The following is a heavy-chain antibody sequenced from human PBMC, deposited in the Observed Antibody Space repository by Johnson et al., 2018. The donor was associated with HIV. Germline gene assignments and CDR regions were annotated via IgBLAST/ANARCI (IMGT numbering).Heavy chain of an antibody. D-gene: IGHD3-16*01. Sequence: VQLVESVGGLVQPGGSLRLSCAASGFTLRNYWVNWVRQLPGPGLVWVSRITSDGSSITYAYFAKGRFTISRDNAKDTVYLQMTSLRAEDTAVYYCARGSRYTFDNDDAHLLHAFDIWGQGTMVTVSS. V-gene: IGHV3-74*03. CDR3: ARGSRYTFDNDDAHLLHAFDI. J-gene: IGHJ3*02. CDR1: GFTLRNYW. CDR2: ITSDGSSI.